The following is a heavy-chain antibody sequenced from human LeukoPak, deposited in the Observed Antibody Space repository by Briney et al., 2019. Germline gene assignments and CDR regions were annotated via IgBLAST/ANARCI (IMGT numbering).Heavy chain of an antibody. V-gene: IGHV1-8*03. CDR1: GYTFTSYD. D-gene: IGHD3-22*01. Sequence: ASVKVSCKASGYTFTSYDINWVRQATGQGLEWMGWMNPNSGNTGYAQKFQGRVTITRNTSISTAYMELSSLRSEDTAVYYCARGLFDSSGFDPWGQGTLVTVSS. J-gene: IGHJ5*02. CDR2: MNPNSGNT. CDR3: ARGLFDSSGFDP.